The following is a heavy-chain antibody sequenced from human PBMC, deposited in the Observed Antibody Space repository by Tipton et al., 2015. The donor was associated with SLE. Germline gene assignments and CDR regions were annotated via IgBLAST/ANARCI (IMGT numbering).Heavy chain of an antibody. J-gene: IGHJ4*02. CDR1: GGTFSNFD. CDR3: ASGTDLNY. D-gene: IGHD3-10*01. Sequence: QLVQSGPEVKEPGASVKVSCKSSGGTFSNFDINWVRQAAGQGLEWLAWMNPKNGQTGYAQKFEGRVTVTSDTSTSTTYVELRGLRSDDTAVHYCASGTDLNYWGQGTLVSVSS. V-gene: IGHV1-8*02. CDR2: MNPKNGQT.